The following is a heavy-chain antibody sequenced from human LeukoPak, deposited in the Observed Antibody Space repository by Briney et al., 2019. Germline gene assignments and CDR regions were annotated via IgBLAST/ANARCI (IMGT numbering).Heavy chain of an antibody. D-gene: IGHD2-2*01. J-gene: IGHJ5*02. CDR3: ARHTKACSSTSCYLGRLDP. V-gene: IGHV4-34*01. CDR2: INHSGST. CDR1: GGSFSGYY. Sequence: SETLSLTCAVYGGSFSGYYWSWIRQPPGKGLEWIGEINHSGSTNYNPSLKSRVTVSVDTSKNQFSLKLSSVTAADTAVYYCARHTKACSSTSCYLGRLDPWGQGTLVTVSS.